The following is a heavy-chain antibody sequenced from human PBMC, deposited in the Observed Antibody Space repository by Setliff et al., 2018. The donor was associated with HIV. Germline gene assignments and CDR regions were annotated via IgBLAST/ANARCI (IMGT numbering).Heavy chain of an antibody. CDR3: ARVPGYSSGTSYMDV. CDR1: GGSIGSGPYY. V-gene: IGHV4-39*01. J-gene: IGHJ6*03. Sequence: SETLSLTCTVSGGSIGSGPYYWAWIRQPPGKGLEWIANMHFGGTPYYNPSLRSRVPMSVETSSQFSLKLRSVTAADRAVYYCARVPGYSSGTSYMDVWGKGTTVTVSS. CDR2: MHFGGTP. D-gene: IGHD6-19*01.